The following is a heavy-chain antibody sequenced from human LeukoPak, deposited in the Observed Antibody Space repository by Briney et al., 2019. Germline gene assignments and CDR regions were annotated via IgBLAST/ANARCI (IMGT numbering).Heavy chain of an antibody. CDR1: GFTFSDYY. CDR3: AKRGYSYGYHYYGMDV. V-gene: IGHV3-11*01. CDR2: ISSSGSTI. Sequence: GGFLRLSCAASGFTFSDYYMSWIRQAPGKGLEWVSYISSSGSTIYYADSVKGRFTISRDNAKNSLYLQMNSLRAEDTAVYYCAKRGYSYGYHYYGMDVWGQGTTVTVSS. J-gene: IGHJ6*02. D-gene: IGHD5-18*01.